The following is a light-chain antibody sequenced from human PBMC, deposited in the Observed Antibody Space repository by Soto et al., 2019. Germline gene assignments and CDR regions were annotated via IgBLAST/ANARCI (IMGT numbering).Light chain of an antibody. V-gene: IGLV1-40*01. Sequence: QTVVTQPPSVSGAPGQRVTISCTGSSSNIGAPYDVHWYQQLPGTAPKLLIYGNNNRPSGVPDRFSGSNSGTSASLAITGLQADDEADYYCQSYDSSLSGHVVFGGGTKLTVL. CDR1: SSNIGAPYD. J-gene: IGLJ2*01. CDR3: QSYDSSLSGHVV. CDR2: GNN.